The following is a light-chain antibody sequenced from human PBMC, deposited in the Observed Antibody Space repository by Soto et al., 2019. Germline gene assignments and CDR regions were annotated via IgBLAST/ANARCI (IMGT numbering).Light chain of an antibody. Sequence: DLPMTQSPSTLSASVGDRVTITCRASESISSWLAWYQQKPGKAPKVLIFDASNLEGGVPSRFSGSGSGTEFSLTINSLQPDDFATYYCQQYSNWWTFGQGTKVEFK. CDR3: QQYSNWWT. V-gene: IGKV1-5*01. J-gene: IGKJ1*01. CDR2: DAS. CDR1: ESISSW.